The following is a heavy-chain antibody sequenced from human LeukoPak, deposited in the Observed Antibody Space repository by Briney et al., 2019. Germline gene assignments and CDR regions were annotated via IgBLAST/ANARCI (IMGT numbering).Heavy chain of an antibody. CDR3: ARALGGYFDY. Sequence: GGSLRLSCAASGFTFNYAWMSWVRQVPGKGLEWVSYISSSSSAIYYADSVKGRFTISRDNAKNSLYVQMNSLRTEDTAVYYCARALGGYFDYWGQGTLVTVSS. V-gene: IGHV3-48*01. CDR1: GFTFNYAW. J-gene: IGHJ4*02. CDR2: ISSSSSAI. D-gene: IGHD3-10*01.